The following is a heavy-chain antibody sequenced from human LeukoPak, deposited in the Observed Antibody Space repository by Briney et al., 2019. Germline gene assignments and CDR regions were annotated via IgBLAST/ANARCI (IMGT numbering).Heavy chain of an antibody. D-gene: IGHD3-10*01. J-gene: IGHJ4*02. CDR1: GGSISNDY. V-gene: IGHV4-59*01. Sequence: KTSETLSLTCSVSGGSISNDYWSWIRLPPGKGLEWIGYIYYSGSTNYNPSLSNRVTISVDTSKNQFSLRLSSVTAADTAVYYCARDLRGRVTMVRGVIITPGGYWGQGTLVTVSS. CDR3: ARDLRGRVTMVRGVIITPGGY. CDR2: IYYSGST.